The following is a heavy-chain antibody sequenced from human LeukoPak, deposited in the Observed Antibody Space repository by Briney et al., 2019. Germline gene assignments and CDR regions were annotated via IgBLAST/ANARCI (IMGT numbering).Heavy chain of an antibody. J-gene: IGHJ4*02. CDR1: GYTFTSYG. CDR3: ARDEADFWRPSDY. Sequence: ASVKVSCKASGYTFTSYGIIWVGQAPGQAREWMGWISAYNGNTNHAQKLQGRVTMPTDTSTSTAYMELRSLRSDDTAVYYCARDEADFWRPSDYWGQGTLVTVSS. CDR2: ISAYNGNT. V-gene: IGHV1-18*01. D-gene: IGHD3-3*01.